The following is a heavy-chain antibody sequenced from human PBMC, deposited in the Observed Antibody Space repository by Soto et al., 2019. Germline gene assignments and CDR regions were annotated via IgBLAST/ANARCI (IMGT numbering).Heavy chain of an antibody. D-gene: IGHD6-6*01. J-gene: IGHJ4*01. CDR3: ASCVLH. CDR2: ISYSGST. Sequence: QVQLQESGPGLVQPSQTLSLTCTVSGGSISSGGYYWSWIRQHPGTGLEWIGHISYSGSTFYNTSLQSRVTISVDPSTNPFSLIVNSVTAADPAVYYCASCVLHSGQGTLVTVSS. CDR1: GGSISSGGYY. V-gene: IGHV4-31*03.